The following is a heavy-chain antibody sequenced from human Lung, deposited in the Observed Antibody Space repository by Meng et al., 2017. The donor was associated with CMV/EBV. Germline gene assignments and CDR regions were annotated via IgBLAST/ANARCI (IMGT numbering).Heavy chain of an antibody. CDR2: VYPGDSDM. CDR1: GYTFTEYW. J-gene: IGHJ6*02. D-gene: IGHD6-6*01. V-gene: IGHV5-51*01. Sequence: GEXXKISCKGSGYTFTEYWIGWVRQMPGKGLEWMGIVYPGDSDMRYSPSFQGQVTISADKSINTAYLQWSSLKASDSAMYYCARRGEDSSLPDYYFYGMDVWXQGTTVTVSS. CDR3: ARRGEDSSLPDYYFYGMDV.